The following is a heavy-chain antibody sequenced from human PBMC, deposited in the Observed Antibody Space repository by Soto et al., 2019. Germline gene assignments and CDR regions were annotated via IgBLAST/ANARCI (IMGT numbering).Heavy chain of an antibody. Sequence: GGSLRLSCAASGFTFSSYAMSWVRQAPGKGQEWVSAISGSGGSTYYADTVKGRFTISRDNSKNTLYLQMNSLRAEDTAVYFCVNCFTYYYDSSGYFYGMDVWGQGTTVTVSS. D-gene: IGHD3-22*01. J-gene: IGHJ6*02. CDR3: VNCFTYYYDSSGYFYGMDV. CDR2: ISGSGGST. V-gene: IGHV3-23*01. CDR1: GFTFSSYA.